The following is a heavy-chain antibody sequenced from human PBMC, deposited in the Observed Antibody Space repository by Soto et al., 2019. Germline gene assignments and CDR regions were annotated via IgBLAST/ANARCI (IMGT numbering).Heavy chain of an antibody. Sequence: PGGSLRLSCTASGFTFGDYAMSWFRQAPGKGLGWVGCIRSKAYGGTTEYAASVKGRFTISRDDSKSIAYLQMNSLKTEDTAVYCCTRGSMVRGVFWFDPWGQGTLVTVSS. D-gene: IGHD3-10*01. V-gene: IGHV3-49*03. CDR2: IRSKAYGGTT. J-gene: IGHJ5*02. CDR3: TRGSMVRGVFWFDP. CDR1: GFTFGDYA.